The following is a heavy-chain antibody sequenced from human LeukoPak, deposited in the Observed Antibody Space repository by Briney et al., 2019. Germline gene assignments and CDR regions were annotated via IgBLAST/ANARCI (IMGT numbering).Heavy chain of an antibody. V-gene: IGHV1-46*01. CDR3: ARDSGMVRGTVDY. CDR2: INPSGGST. D-gene: IGHD3-10*01. CDR1: GYTFTSYY. J-gene: IGHJ4*02. Sequence: ASVKVSCKSSGYTFTSYYMYWVRQAPGQGLEWMGVINPSGGSTSYAQKFQGRVTMTRDTSTSTVYMELSSLRSEDTAVYYCARDSGMVRGTVDYWGQGTLVTVSS.